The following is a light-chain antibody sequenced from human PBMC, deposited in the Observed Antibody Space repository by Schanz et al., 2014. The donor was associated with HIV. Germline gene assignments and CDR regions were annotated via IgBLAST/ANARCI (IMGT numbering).Light chain of an antibody. CDR2: ANN. V-gene: IGLV1-44*01. Sequence: QSVLTQPPSASGTPGQRVTISCSGSTSNIGSNHVDWYQQLPGPAPRLLIQANNQRPSGVPDRFSGSKSGTSASLVISGLQSEDEADFYCATWDDSLKGWVFGGGTKVTVL. CDR1: TSNIGSNH. J-gene: IGLJ3*02. CDR3: ATWDDSLKGWV.